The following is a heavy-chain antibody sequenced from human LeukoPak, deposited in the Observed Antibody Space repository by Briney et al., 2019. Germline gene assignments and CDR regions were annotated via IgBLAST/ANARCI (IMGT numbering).Heavy chain of an antibody. CDR2: IYYSGST. J-gene: IGHJ4*02. CDR1: GGSISSYY. CDR3: ARIAYCYDSSGYYIYYFDY. Sequence: SETLSLTCTVSGGSISSYYWSWIRQPPGKGLEWIGYIYYSGSTNYNPSLKSRVTISVDTSKNQFSLKLSSVTAADTAVYYCARIAYCYDSSGYYIYYFDYWGQGTLVTVSS. V-gene: IGHV4-59*01. D-gene: IGHD3-22*01.